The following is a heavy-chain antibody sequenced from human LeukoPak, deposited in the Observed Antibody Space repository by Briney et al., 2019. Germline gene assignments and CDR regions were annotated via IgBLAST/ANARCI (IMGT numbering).Heavy chain of an antibody. J-gene: IGHJ5*02. Sequence: GGSLRLSCAASGLTFDDYGMSWVRQAPGKGLEWVSGINWNGGSTGYADSVKGRFTISRDNAKNSLYLQMNSLRAEDTALYHCAREGESSSFDPWGQGTLVTVSS. CDR1: GLTFDDYG. CDR2: INWNGGST. CDR3: AREGESSSFDP. V-gene: IGHV3-20*01. D-gene: IGHD6-6*01.